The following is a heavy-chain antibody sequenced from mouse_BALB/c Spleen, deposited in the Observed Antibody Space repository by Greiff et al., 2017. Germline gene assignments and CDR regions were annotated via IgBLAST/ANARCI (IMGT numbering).Heavy chain of an antibody. J-gene: IGHJ3*01. V-gene: IGHV14-3*02. Sequence: VQLQQSGAELVKPGASVKLSCTASGFNIKDTYMHWVKQRPEQGLEWIGRIDPANGNTKYDPKFQGKATITADTSSNTAYLQLSSLTSEDTAVYYCASPYDYDPWFAYWGQGTLVTVSA. CDR1: GFNIKDTY. CDR3: ASPYDYDPWFAY. D-gene: IGHD2-4*01. CDR2: IDPANGNT.